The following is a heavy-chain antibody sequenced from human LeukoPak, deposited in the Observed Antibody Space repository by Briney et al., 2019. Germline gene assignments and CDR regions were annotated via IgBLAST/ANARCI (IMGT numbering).Heavy chain of an antibody. D-gene: IGHD5-18*01. CDR1: GGSISSYY. CDR3: ARIGTAMIDY. Sequence: SETLSLTCTVSGGSISSYYWSWIRQPPGKGLEWIGYIYYSGSTNYNPSLKSRVIISADTSNNEFSLKLSSVTAADTAVYYCARIGTAMIDYWGQGTLVTVSS. CDR2: IYYSGST. V-gene: IGHV4-59*08. J-gene: IGHJ4*02.